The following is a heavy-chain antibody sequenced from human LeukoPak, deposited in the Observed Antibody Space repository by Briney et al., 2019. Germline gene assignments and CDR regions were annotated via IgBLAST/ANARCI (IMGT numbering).Heavy chain of an antibody. CDR2: LSGSGANT. Sequence: GGSLRLSCTASGFTFSSYAMSWVRQAPGKGLEWVSSLSGSGANTYYADSVKGRLTISRDNSKNTLFLQMNSLKAEDTAVYYCAKVVVVMQAGPSACFNFWGQGTLVTVSS. CDR1: GFTFSSYA. CDR3: AKVVVVMQAGPSACFNF. V-gene: IGHV3-23*01. D-gene: IGHD2-15*01. J-gene: IGHJ4*02.